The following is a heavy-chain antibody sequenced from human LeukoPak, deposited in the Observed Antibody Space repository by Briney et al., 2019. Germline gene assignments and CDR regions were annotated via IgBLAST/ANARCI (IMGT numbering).Heavy chain of an antibody. CDR1: GGSISSGSYY. J-gene: IGHJ2*01. CDR3: ARGLGWTNWYFDL. D-gene: IGHD6-19*01. V-gene: IGHV4-61*02. Sequence: SETLSLTCTVSGGSISSGSYYWSWIRQPAGKGLEWIGRIYTSGSTDYNPSLKSRVTISVDTSKNQFSLKLGSVTAADTAVYYCARGLGWTNWYFDLWGRGTLVTVSS. CDR2: IYTSGST.